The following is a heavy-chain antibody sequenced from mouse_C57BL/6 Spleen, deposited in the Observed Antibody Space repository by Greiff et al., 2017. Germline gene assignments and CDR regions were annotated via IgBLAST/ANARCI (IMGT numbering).Heavy chain of an antibody. CDR3: ARDISNYYGSGYAMDY. V-gene: IGHV3-6*01. CDR2: ISYDGSN. CDR1: GYSITSGYY. J-gene: IGHJ4*01. D-gene: IGHD1-1*01. Sequence: EVQLQQSGPGLVKPSQSLSLTCSVTGYSITSGYYWNWIRQFPGNKLEWMGYISYDGSNNYNPSLKNRISITRDTSKNQFFLKLNSVTTEDTATYYCARDISNYYGSGYAMDYWGQGTSVTVSS.